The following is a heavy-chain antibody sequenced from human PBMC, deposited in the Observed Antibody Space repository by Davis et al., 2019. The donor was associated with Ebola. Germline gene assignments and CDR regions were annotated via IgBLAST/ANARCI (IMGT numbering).Heavy chain of an antibody. Sequence: GGSLRLSCAASGFTFSSYAMHWVRQAPGKGLEWVAVISYDGSNKYYADSVKGRFTISRDNSKNTLYLQMNSLRAEDTAVYYCARDNGPVAADYGMDVWGQGTTVTVSS. CDR2: ISYDGSNK. V-gene: IGHV3-30*04. D-gene: IGHD6-19*01. CDR1: GFTFSSYA. CDR3: ARDNGPVAADYGMDV. J-gene: IGHJ6*02.